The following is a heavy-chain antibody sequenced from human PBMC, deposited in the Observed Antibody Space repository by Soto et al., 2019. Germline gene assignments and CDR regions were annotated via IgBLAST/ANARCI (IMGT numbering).Heavy chain of an antibody. CDR2: IRSKANSYAT. J-gene: IGHJ4*02. CDR1: GFTFSGSA. Sequence: GGSLRLSWAASGFTFSGSAMHWVRQASGKGLEWVGRIRSKANSYATAYAASVKGRFTISRDDSKNTAYLQMNSLKTEDTAVYYCTRSGSRSWSPRQNFDYWGQGTLVTVSS. D-gene: IGHD6-13*01. V-gene: IGHV3-73*01. CDR3: TRSGSRSWSPRQNFDY.